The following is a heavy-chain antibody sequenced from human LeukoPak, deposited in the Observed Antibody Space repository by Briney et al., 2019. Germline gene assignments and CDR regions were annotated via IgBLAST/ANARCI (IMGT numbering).Heavy chain of an antibody. J-gene: IGHJ4*02. CDR3: ARGLFDY. V-gene: IGHV3-7*01. CDR1: AFTFSSYW. CDR2: IKQDGSEK. Sequence: PGGSLRLSCAASAFTFSSYWMSWVRQAPGKGLEWVANIKQDGSEKYYVDSVKGRFTISRDNAKNSLYLQMNSLRAEDTAVYYCARGLFDYWGQGTLVTVSS.